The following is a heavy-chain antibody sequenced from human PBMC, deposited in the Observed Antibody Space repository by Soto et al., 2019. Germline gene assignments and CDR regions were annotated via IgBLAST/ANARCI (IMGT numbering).Heavy chain of an antibody. CDR2: IIPIVGTA. CDR3: ASESGRTRGMDV. D-gene: IGHD2-8*01. J-gene: IGHJ6*02. CDR1: GGTFSSYV. V-gene: IGHV1-69*18. Sequence: QVQAVQSGAEVKKPGSSVKVSCKASGGTFSSYVISWVRQAPGQGLEWMGRIIPIVGTANYAQKFQGRDTITADEYTSTAYMELSSLRSEDTAVYYWASESGRTRGMDVWGQGTTITVSS.